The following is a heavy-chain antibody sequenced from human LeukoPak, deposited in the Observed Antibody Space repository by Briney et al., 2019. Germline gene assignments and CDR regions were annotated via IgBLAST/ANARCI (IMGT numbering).Heavy chain of an antibody. CDR2: IKQDGSER. D-gene: IGHD6-13*01. Sequence: GGSLRLSCAASGFTFSTYWMTWVRQAPGKGLEWVAHIKQDGSERYYVDSVKGRFTISRDNAKNSLHLQMNSMRAEDTAVYYCARERSRWYAFDMWGQGTMVTVSS. V-gene: IGHV3-7*01. J-gene: IGHJ3*02. CDR3: ARERSRWYAFDM. CDR1: GFTFSTYW.